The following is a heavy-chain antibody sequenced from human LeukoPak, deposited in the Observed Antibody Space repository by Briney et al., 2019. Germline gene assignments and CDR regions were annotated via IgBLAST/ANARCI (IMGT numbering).Heavy chain of an antibody. CDR1: GGSISSSSYY. CDR3: ARLGIAVAGTGVDY. J-gene: IGHJ4*02. Sequence: SETLSLTCTVSGGSISSSSYYWGWIRQPPGKGEEWIGSIYYSGSTYYNPSLKSRVTISVDTSKNQFSLKLSSVTAADTAVYYCARLGIAVAGTGVDYWGQGTLVTVSS. V-gene: IGHV4-39*01. D-gene: IGHD6-19*01. CDR2: IYYSGST.